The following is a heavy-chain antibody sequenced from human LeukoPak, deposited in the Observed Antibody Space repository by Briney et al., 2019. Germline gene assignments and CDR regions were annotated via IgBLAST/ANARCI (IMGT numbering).Heavy chain of an antibody. Sequence: PGGSLRLSCAASGFTFSSYSMNWVRQAPGKGLEWVSYISSSSSTIYYADSVKGRFTISRDNAKNSLYLQMNSLRAEDTAVYYCARGSDYDDYWGQGTLVTVSS. CDR1: GFTFSSYS. J-gene: IGHJ4*02. CDR2: ISSSSSTI. CDR3: ARGSDYDDY. V-gene: IGHV3-48*01. D-gene: IGHD1-26*01.